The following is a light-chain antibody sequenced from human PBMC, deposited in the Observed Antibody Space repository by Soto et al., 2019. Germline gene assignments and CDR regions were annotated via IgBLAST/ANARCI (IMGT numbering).Light chain of an antibody. CDR3: KSYSTSRTYV. J-gene: IGLJ1*01. Sequence: QCVLTQPASVSGSPVQSVAISCTGSNSDVDAYNFVTWYQHHPDKAPKLMIFEVSNRPSGVSNRYSGSKSGNTASLTISGLHAEDEADYYCKSYSTSRTYVLGTG. V-gene: IGLV2-14*01. CDR2: EVS. CDR1: NSDVDAYNF.